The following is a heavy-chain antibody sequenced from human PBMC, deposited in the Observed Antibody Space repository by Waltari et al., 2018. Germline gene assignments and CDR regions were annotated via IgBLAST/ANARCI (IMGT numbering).Heavy chain of an antibody. CDR1: GFTGGSNH. D-gene: IGHD5-18*01. J-gene: IGHJ4*02. CDR3: ARARDEDTAMVYFDH. Sequence: EVQLVESGGGLVHPGGSLSLSCAASGFTGGSNHLSWVRQAPGKGLEWVSLIYSAGSSYYADSVRGRFSISRDNSKNTLHLQMNSLRAEDTAMYYCARARDEDTAMVYFDHWGQGTLISVSS. CDR2: IYSAGSS. V-gene: IGHV3-66*02.